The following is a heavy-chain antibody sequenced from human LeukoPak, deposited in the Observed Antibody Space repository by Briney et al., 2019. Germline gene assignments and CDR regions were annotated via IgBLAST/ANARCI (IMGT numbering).Heavy chain of an antibody. J-gene: IGHJ4*02. V-gene: IGHV4-4*02. CDR1: GGSISSSNW. Sequence: SGTLSLTCAVSGGSISSSNWWSWVRQPPGKGLEWIGIIYYSGSTYYIPSLKSRVTISLDTSKNQFSLKLSSVTAADTAVYYCASQVGYCSSTSCYTATFDYWGQGTLVTVSS. CDR3: ASQVGYCSSTSCYTATFDY. D-gene: IGHD2-2*02. CDR2: IYYSGST.